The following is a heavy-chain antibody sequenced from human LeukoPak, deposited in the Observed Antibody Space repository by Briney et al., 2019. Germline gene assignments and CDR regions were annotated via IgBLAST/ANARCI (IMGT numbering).Heavy chain of an antibody. J-gene: IGHJ6*02. CDR3: AREVYYYDSSGYYRYYYYGMDV. V-gene: IGHV4-4*02. D-gene: IGHD3-22*01. Sequence: SETLSLTCTVSGDSINSLDLWSWVRQPPGKGLEWIGEMYLSGTTHSNPSVKSRVTISIDKSKNQFFLNLSSVTAADTAVYYCAREVYYYDSSGYYRYYYYGMDVWGQGTTVTVSS. CDR1: GDSINSLDL. CDR2: MYLSGTT.